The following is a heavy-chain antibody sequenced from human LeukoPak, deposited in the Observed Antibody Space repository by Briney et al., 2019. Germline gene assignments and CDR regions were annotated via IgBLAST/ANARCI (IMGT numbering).Heavy chain of an antibody. CDR1: GFTFSAYA. V-gene: IGHV3-30-3*01. CDR2: ISYDGSNK. Sequence: GGSLRLSCAASGFTFSAYAMHWVRQAPGKGPEWVAVISYDGSNKYYADSVKGRFTISRDNSKNTLSLQMNSLRAEDTAVYYGYYYDSSGYYGYWGQGTLVTVSS. J-gene: IGHJ4*02. D-gene: IGHD3-22*01. CDR3: YYYDSSGYYGY.